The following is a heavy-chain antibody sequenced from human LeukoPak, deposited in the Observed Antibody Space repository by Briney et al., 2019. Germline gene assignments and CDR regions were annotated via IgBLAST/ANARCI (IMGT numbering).Heavy chain of an antibody. D-gene: IGHD3-22*01. Sequence: PGGSLRLSCAASGFTFSTYAMSWVRQGTGKGLEWVSSTSSDGELTFYADSVKGRFTISRDNSKNTLYLQMNSLRAEDTAVYYCAKDRPNYYHDNGHYYRRGGDCWGQGTLVTVSS. CDR3: AKDRPNYYHDNGHYYRRGGDC. CDR1: GFTFSTYA. J-gene: IGHJ4*02. CDR2: TSSDGELT. V-gene: IGHV3-23*01.